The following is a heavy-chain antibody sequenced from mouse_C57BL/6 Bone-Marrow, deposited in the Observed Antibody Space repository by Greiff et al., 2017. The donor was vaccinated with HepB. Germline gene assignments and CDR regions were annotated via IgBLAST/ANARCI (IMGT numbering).Heavy chain of an antibody. CDR1: GYTFTSYW. CDR3: AREELGKDFDY. D-gene: IGHD4-1*01. V-gene: IGHV1-52*01. Sequence: VQLQQPGAELVRPGSSVKLSCKASGYTFTSYWMHWVKQRPIQGLEWIGNIDPSDSETHYNQKFKDKATLTVDKSSSTAYMQLSSLTSEDSAVYYCAREELGKDFDYWGQGTTLTVSS. CDR2: IDPSDSET. J-gene: IGHJ2*01.